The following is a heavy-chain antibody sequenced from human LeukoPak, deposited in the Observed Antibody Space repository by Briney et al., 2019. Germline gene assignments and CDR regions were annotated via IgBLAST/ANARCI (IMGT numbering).Heavy chain of an antibody. J-gene: IGHJ4*02. CDR3: ARRAAFQCDY. CDR2: IIPILGIA. CDR1: GGTFSSYA. D-gene: IGHD3-3*02. V-gene: IGHV1-69*04. Sequence: ASVKVSCKASGGTFSSYAISWVRQAPGQGLEWMGRIIPILGIANYAQKFQGRVTITVDKSTSTAYMELSSLRSEDTAVYYCARRAAFQCDYWGPGTLVTVSS.